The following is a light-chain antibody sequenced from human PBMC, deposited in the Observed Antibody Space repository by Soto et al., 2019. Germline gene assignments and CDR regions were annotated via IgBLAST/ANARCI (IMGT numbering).Light chain of an antibody. J-gene: IGKJ5*01. Sequence: IVLTQSPGTLSLSPGERATLSCRASQSVTSNYLAWYQQKPGQAPRLLIYGASTRATGVPARFSGSGSGTDFTLTISSLEPEDFAVYYCQQRSNWPITFGQGTRLEIK. V-gene: IGKV3D-20*02. CDR2: GAS. CDR3: QQRSNWPIT. CDR1: QSVTSNY.